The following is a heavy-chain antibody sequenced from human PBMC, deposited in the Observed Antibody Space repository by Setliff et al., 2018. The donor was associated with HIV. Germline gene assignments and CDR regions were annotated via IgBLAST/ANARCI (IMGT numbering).Heavy chain of an antibody. CDR1: GNSITRDYQ. V-gene: IGHV4-38-2*02. Sequence: TLSLTCTVSGNSITRDYQWGWIRQPPGKGLEWIGSIYHSGSTYYNPSLKSRVTMSVDTSKNQFSLKMISVTAADTAVYYCAKDRTPVFPTRVEVWGQGTTVTVS. CDR3: AKDRTPVFPTRVEV. D-gene: IGHD5-12*01. CDR2: IYHSGST. J-gene: IGHJ6*02.